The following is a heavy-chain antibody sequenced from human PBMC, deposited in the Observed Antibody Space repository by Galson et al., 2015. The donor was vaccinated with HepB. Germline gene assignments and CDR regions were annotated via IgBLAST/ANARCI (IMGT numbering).Heavy chain of an antibody. CDR3: ARLSPAGVYFDF. D-gene: IGHD6-13*01. V-gene: IGHV3-33*01. J-gene: IGHJ4*02. CDR1: GFTFSRYV. Sequence: SLRLSCAASGFTFSRYVIHWVRQPPGKGLECVAVRDSVKGRFTIFRDNSKNTRYLQISGLRGEDTAIYYCARLSPAGVYFDFWGQGTLLTVSS.